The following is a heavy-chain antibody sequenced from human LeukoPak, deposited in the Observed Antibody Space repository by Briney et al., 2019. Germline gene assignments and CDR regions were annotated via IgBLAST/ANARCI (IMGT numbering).Heavy chain of an antibody. CDR2: TYYSGNT. CDR1: GYSISSGVYY. V-gene: IGHV4-31*03. J-gene: IGHJ4*02. CDR3: ARVETTMIRY. D-gene: IGHD3-16*01. Sequence: SETLSLTCTVSGYSISSGVYYWTWIRQDPGKGLEWIGYTYYSGNTFYNPALKSRATISVDTSKNQFSLTLSSVTAADTAVYYCARVETTMIRYWGQGTLVTVSS.